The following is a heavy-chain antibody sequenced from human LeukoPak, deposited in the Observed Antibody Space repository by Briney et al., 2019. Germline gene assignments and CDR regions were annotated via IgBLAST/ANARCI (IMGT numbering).Heavy chain of an antibody. Sequence: SETLCLTCAAYGGSFSGYYWSWIRQPPGKGLEWIGEINHSGSTNYNPALKSRVTISVDTSKNQFSLKLSSVTAADTAVYYCARERFGAADYWGQGTLVTASS. CDR1: GGSFSGYY. CDR3: ARERFGAADY. D-gene: IGHD3-10*01. V-gene: IGHV4-34*01. CDR2: INHSGST. J-gene: IGHJ4*02.